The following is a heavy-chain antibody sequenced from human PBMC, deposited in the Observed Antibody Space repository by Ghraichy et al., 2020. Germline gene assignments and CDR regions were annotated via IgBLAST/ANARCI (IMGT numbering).Heavy chain of an antibody. CDR1: GFTFSSYS. J-gene: IGHJ4*02. V-gene: IGHV3-48*02. CDR3: ARARYYYDSSGFYYYFDY. CDR2: ISSSSGTT. D-gene: IGHD3-22*01. Sequence: GGSLRLSCAASGFTFSSYSMNWVRQAPGKGLEWVSYISSSSGTTYYADSVKGRFTISRDNAKNSLYLQMNGLRDEDTAVYYCARARYYYDSSGFYYYFDYWGQGALVTVSS.